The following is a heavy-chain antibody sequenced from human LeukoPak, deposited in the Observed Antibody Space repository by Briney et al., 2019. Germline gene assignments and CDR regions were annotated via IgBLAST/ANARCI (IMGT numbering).Heavy chain of an antibody. D-gene: IGHD3-10*01. CDR1: GFTLSNYW. V-gene: IGHV3-74*01. Sequence: GGSLRLSCAASGFTLSNYWMHWVRQAPGKGLVWVSRINGDGRSTGYADSVKGRCTISRDNGKNTLYLQMSSLRGEDTAVYYCAREASGSLGYWGQGTLVSVSS. J-gene: IGHJ4*02. CDR2: INGDGRST. CDR3: AREASGSLGY.